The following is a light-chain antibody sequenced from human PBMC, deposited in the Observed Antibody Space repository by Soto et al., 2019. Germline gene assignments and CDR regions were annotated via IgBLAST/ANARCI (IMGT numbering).Light chain of an antibody. V-gene: IGKV3-20*01. CDR3: QQYSSLWT. J-gene: IGKJ1*01. CDR2: GAS. Sequence: EIGLTQSPGTLSLSPGERATLSCRTSQSVSNNYLAWYQQKPGQAPRLLIYGASSRATGIPDRFSGSGSGTDFTLSISRLEPEDFAVYYCQQYSSLWTFGQGTKVDI. CDR1: QSVSNNY.